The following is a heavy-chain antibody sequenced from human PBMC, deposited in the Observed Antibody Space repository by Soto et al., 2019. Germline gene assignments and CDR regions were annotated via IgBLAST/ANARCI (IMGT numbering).Heavy chain of an antibody. Sequence: EVQLVESGGGLVKPGGSLRLSCAASGFTFSNAWMNWVRQAPGKGLEWVGRIKSKTDGGTTDYAAPVKGRFTISRDDSKSTLYLQMNSLKTEDTAVYYCTTVGSSSWYAFFFGGMDVWGQGTTVTVSS. V-gene: IGHV3-15*07. CDR1: GFTFSNAW. D-gene: IGHD6-13*01. CDR3: TTVGSSSWYAFFFGGMDV. J-gene: IGHJ6*02. CDR2: IKSKTDGGTT.